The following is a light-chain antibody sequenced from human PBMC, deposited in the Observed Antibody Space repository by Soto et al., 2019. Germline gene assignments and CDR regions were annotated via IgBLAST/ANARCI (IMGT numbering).Light chain of an antibody. CDR3: QQYHSYSLT. CDR2: KAS. J-gene: IGKJ4*01. Sequence: DIQMTQSPYTLSASVGDRVTITCRASQSISSWLAWYQQKPGKTPKLLIYKASSLEGGVPSRFSGSGSGTDFTLPISSLQPDDFATYYCQQYHSYSLTFGGGTKVDIK. CDR1: QSISSW. V-gene: IGKV1-5*03.